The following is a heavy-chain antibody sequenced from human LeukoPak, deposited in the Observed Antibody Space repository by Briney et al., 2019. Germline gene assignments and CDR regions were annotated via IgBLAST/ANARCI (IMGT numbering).Heavy chain of an antibody. CDR2: ITGSGGNT. Sequence: GASLRLSCAASGFTFSNYAMSWVRQAPGKGLEWVSAITGSGGNTYYADSVKGRFTISRDNSKNTVFLQMNSLRAEDTAVYYCAKEGRWGITMIVVVTPYWGQGTLVTVSS. D-gene: IGHD3-22*01. J-gene: IGHJ4*02. V-gene: IGHV3-23*01. CDR3: AKEGRWGITMIVVVTPY. CDR1: GFTFSNYA.